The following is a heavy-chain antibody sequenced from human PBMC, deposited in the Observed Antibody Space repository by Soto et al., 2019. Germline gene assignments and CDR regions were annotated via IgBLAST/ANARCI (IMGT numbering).Heavy chain of an antibody. V-gene: IGHV4-31*03. CDR1: GGSISSGRFY. J-gene: IGHJ4*02. D-gene: IGHD3-9*01. CDR2: ISDSGSS. CDR3: ARTTFYDVFTAYYSHVDY. Sequence: QVQLQESGPGLVKPSQTLTLTCTVSGGSISSGRFYWSWIRQHPGKGLEWIGHISDSGSSYYNPSLESRVTISVDTSKNQLSLKLSAVTAADTAVYFCARTTFYDVFTAYYSHVDYWGQGTMVTVSS.